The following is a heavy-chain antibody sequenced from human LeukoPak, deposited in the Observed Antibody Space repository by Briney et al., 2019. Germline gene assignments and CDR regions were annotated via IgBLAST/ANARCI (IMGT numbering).Heavy chain of an antibody. Sequence: SETLSLTCTVSGGSFSSYYWSWIRQPAGKGLEWIGRIYTSGSTNYNPSLKSRVTMSVDTSKNQFSLKLSSVTAAGTAEYYCSRDSVVVAGNGRNWFDLWGQGTLVTVSS. CDR3: SRDSVVVAGNGRNWFDL. V-gene: IGHV4-4*07. CDR2: IYTSGST. CDR1: GGSFSSYY. J-gene: IGHJ5*02. D-gene: IGHD2-15*01.